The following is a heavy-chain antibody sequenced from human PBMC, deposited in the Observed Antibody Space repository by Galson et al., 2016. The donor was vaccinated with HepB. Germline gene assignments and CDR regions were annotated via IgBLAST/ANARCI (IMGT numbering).Heavy chain of an antibody. V-gene: IGHV1-3*01. Sequence: SVKVSCKASGYTFTSYAIHWLRQAPGQRLEWMGWINAGNGNTKYSQKFQGRVTITRDASANTAYMELSSLRSEDTAVYYCARALVVMPSANWFDPWGQGALVTVSS. J-gene: IGHJ5*02. CDR1: GYTFTSYA. D-gene: IGHD2-8*01. CDR2: INAGNGNT. CDR3: ARALVVMPSANWFDP.